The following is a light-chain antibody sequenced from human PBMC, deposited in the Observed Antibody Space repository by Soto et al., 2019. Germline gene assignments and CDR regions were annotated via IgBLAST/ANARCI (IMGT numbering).Light chain of an antibody. J-gene: IGLJ1*01. CDR3: SSYRGSSIRL. Sequence: QSALTQPASVSGSPGQSITISCTGTSSDFGSFNLVSWYQQLPGKAPKLLIYEVSNRPSGVSDRFSGSKSGNTASLTISGLQAEDEADYYCSSYRGSSIRLFGTGTKLTVL. V-gene: IGLV2-14*02. CDR1: SSDFGSFNL. CDR2: EVS.